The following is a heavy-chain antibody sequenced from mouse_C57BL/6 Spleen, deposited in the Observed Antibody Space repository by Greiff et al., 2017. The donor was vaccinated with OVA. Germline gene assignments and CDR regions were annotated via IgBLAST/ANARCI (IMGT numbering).Heavy chain of an antibody. J-gene: IGHJ4*01. CDR1: GFTFSDYG. V-gene: IGHV5-17*01. CDR3: AITVVAPYAMDY. D-gene: IGHD1-1*01. Sequence: DVHLVESGGGLVKPGASLKLSCAASGFTFSDYGMHWVRQAPEKGLEWVAYISSGSSTIYYADTVKGRFPISRDNAKNTLFLQMTSLMSEDTAMYYCAITVVAPYAMDYWGQGTSVTVSS. CDR2: ISSGSSTI.